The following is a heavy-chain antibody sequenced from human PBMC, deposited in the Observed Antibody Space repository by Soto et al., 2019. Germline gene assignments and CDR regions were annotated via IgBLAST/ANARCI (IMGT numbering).Heavy chain of an antibody. D-gene: IGHD3-22*01. CDR2: INPNSGGT. J-gene: IGHJ4*02. CDR1: GYTFADYY. CDR3: AKDRVDYDSSGYSYYFDY. V-gene: IGHV1-2*02. Sequence: AASVKVSCKASGYTFADYYIHWVRQAPGQGLEWMGWINPNSGGTHFAQKFQGRVTLTRDTSINTAYIELSRLRSDDTAVYYCAKDRVDYDSSGYSYYFDYWGQGTLVTVSS.